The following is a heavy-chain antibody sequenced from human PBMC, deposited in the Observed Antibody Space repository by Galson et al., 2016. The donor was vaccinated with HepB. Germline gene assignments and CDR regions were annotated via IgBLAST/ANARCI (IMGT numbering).Heavy chain of an antibody. D-gene: IGHD2-15*01. CDR2: MSGSTSYT. V-gene: IGHV3-21*05. CDR3: ARDGERYCSGGSCYNWFDP. J-gene: IGHJ5*02. CDR1: GFPFSSFG. Sequence: SLRLSCAASGFPFSSFGIHWVRQAPGKGLEWVSYMSGSTSYTNYADSVKGRFTISRDNAKNSLYLQMNSLRAEDTAVYYCARDGERYCSGGSCYNWFDPWGQGTLVTVSS.